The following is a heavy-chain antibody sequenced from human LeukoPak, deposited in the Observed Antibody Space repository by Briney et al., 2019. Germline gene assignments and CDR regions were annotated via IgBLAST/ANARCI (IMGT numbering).Heavy chain of an antibody. CDR1: GGSISSSSYY. J-gene: IGHJ4*02. V-gene: IGHV4-61*01. CDR3: ARGGSGWFLFDY. CDR2: IYYSGST. Sequence: SETLSLTCTVSGGSISSSSYYWSWIRQPPGKGLEWIGYIYYSGSTNYNPSLKSRVTISVDTSKNQFSLKLSSVTAADTAVYYCARGGSGWFLFDYWGQGTLVTVSS. D-gene: IGHD6-19*01.